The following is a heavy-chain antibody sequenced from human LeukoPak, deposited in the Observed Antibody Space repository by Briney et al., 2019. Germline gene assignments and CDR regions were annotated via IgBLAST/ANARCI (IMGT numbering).Heavy chain of an antibody. D-gene: IGHD2-2*01. J-gene: IGHJ4*02. V-gene: IGHV1-18*01. Sequence: ASVKVSCKASGYTFTSYGISWVRQAPGQGLEWMGWISAYNGNTNYAQKLQGRVTMTTDTSTSTAYMELRSLRSDDTAVFYCARAGGRDCSSTSCYYIRYFDYWGQGTLVTVSS. CDR2: ISAYNGNT. CDR1: GYTFTSYG. CDR3: ARAGGRDCSSTSCYYIRYFDY.